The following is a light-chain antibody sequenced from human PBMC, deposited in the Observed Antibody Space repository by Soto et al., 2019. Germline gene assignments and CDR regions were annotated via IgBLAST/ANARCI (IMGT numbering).Light chain of an antibody. CDR2: EGS. CDR1: SSDVGSYNL. Sequence: QSVLTQPASVSGSPGQSITISCTGTSSDVGSYNLVSWYQHHPGKAPKLIIYEGSKRPSGVSDRFSGSKSGNTASLTISGLQVEDEADYYCCSKADRSTLLFGGGTKLTVL. CDR3: CSKADRSTLL. J-gene: IGLJ2*01. V-gene: IGLV2-23*01.